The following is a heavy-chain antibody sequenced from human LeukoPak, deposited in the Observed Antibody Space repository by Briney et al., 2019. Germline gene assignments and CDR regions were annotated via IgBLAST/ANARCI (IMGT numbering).Heavy chain of an antibody. V-gene: IGHV3-48*04. Sequence: GGSLRLSCATSGFTLSNVWMSWVRQAPGKGLEWVSYISTSSSTIYYADSVKGRFTISRDNAKNSLYLQMNSLRAEDTAVYYCAREVVVVVAATRVDWFDPWGQGTLVTVSS. CDR1: GFTLSNVW. CDR2: ISTSSSTI. J-gene: IGHJ5*02. D-gene: IGHD2-15*01. CDR3: AREVVVVVAATRVDWFDP.